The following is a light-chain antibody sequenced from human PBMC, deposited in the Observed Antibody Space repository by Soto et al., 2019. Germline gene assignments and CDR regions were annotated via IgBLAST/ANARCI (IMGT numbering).Light chain of an antibody. CDR1: SSNIGAGYD. J-gene: IGLJ3*02. CDR2: GNS. Sequence: QSVLTQPPSVSGAPGQRVTISCTGSSSNIGAGYDVHWYQQLPGTAPKLLIYGNSNRPSGVPDRLSGSKSGTSASLAITGLQAEDEADYYGQSYDSSLRNWVFGGGTKLTVL. CDR3: QSYDSSLRNWV. V-gene: IGLV1-40*01.